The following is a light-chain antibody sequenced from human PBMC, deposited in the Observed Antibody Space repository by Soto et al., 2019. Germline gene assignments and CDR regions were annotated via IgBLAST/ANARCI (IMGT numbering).Light chain of an antibody. V-gene: IGKV4-1*01. J-gene: IGKJ2*01. Sequence: DIVMTQSPDSLAVSLGERATINCKSSQSVLYSSNNKDYLAWYQQKPGQPPKLLIYWASTRESGVPDRFRGSGSGTDFTLTISSLQAEDVAVYHCQQYYITPPTFGQGTKLEIK. CDR2: WAS. CDR3: QQYYITPPT. CDR1: QSVLYSSNNKDY.